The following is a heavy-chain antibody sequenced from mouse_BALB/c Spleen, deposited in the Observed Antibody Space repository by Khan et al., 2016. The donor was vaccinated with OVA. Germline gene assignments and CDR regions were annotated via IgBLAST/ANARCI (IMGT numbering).Heavy chain of an antibody. CDR2: IWSDGST. Sequence: QVQLKESGPGLVAPSQSLSITCTISGFSLTNYGVHWVRQPPGKGLEWLVVIWSDGSTAYNSALNSRLSISKDNSKSQVFLKMNSLQTDDTAMYYYAREPYYHDYIMDYWGQGTSVTVSS. J-gene: IGHJ4*01. CDR1: GFSLTNYG. D-gene: IGHD2-10*01. V-gene: IGHV2-6-1*01. CDR3: AREPYYHDYIMDY.